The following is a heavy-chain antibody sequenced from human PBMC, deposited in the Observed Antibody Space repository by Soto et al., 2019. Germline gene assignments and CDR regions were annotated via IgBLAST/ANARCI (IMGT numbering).Heavy chain of an antibody. V-gene: IGHV4-30-4*01. CDR1: GGSISSGDYY. J-gene: IGHJ6*02. CDR2: IYYSGST. D-gene: IGHD4-4*01. CDR3: AGDKYSNYYYYGMDV. Sequence: PSETLSLTCTVSGGSISSGDYYWSWIRQPPGKGLEWIGYIYYSGSTYYNPSLRSRVTISVDTSKNQFSLKLSSVTAADTAVYYCAGDKYSNYYYYGMDVWGQGTTVTVSS.